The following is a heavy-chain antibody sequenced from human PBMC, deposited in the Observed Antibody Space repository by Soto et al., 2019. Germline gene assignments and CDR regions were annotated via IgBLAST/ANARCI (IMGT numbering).Heavy chain of an antibody. J-gene: IGHJ6*02. CDR2: IYSGGST. CDR1: GFTVSSNY. Sequence: GGSLRLSCAASGFTVSSNYMSWVRQAPGKGLEWVSVIYSGGSTYYADSVKGRFTISRDNSKNTLYLQMNSLRAEDTAVYYCARKLTGSYYYYYGMDVWGQGTTVTVSS. CDR3: ARKLTGSYYYYYGMDV. D-gene: IGHD3-9*01. V-gene: IGHV3-53*01.